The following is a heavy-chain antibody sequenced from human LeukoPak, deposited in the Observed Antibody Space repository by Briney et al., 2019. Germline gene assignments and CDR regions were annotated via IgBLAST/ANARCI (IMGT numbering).Heavy chain of an antibody. CDR3: ARGPSVAAHLDY. CDR1: GGSISTNNW. D-gene: IGHD5-12*01. CDR2: IYHNGNT. V-gene: IGHV4-4*02. J-gene: IGHJ4*02. Sequence: SETLSLTCAVSGGSISTNNWWGGVRQPPRKGLEWIGEIYHNGNTNYNPSLKSRLTISVDKSKNQFSLNLSSVTAADTAVYYCARGPSVAAHLDYWGQGTLVTVTS.